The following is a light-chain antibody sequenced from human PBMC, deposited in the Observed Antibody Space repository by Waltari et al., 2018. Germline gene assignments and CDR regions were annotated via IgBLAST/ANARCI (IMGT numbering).Light chain of an antibody. CDR2: KVS. J-gene: IGKJ5*01. CDR3: MQGTHWPPIT. V-gene: IGKV2-30*02. CDR1: QSLVHSDGNTY. Sequence: DVVMTQSPLSLPVTLGQPASISCRSSQSLVHSDGNTYLNWFQQRPGQSPRRLIYKVSNRDAGVPARFSGSGSGTDFTLKISRVEAEDVGVYYCMQGTHWPPITFGQGTRLEIK.